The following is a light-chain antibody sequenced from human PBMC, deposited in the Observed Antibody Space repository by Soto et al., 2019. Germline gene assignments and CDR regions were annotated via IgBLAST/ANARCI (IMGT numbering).Light chain of an antibody. J-gene: IGKJ1*01. CDR2: GAS. CDR3: QQYYSAPRT. Sequence: EIVLTQSPGTLSLSPGERATLSCRASQSVSSSYLAWYQQKPGQAPRLLIYGASSRATGIPDRFSGSGSGTDFTLTISRLEPEDFAVDYCQQYYSAPRTFGQGTKVEIK. CDR1: QSVSSSY. V-gene: IGKV3-20*01.